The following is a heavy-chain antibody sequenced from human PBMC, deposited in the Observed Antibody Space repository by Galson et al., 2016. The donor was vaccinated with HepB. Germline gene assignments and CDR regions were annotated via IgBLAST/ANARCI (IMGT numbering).Heavy chain of an antibody. CDR3: ARVLFGSGSYWCLDV. V-gene: IGHV3-48*02. J-gene: IGHJ6*02. D-gene: IGHD3-10*01. CDR1: GFTFSRYE. CDR2: ISSNSGTT. Sequence: SLRLSCAASGFTFSRYEMNWVRQAPGKGLEWVSYISSNSGTTYYADSVKGRFTLTRDNAKNSLYLQMNSLRDEDTAVYFCARVLFGSGSYWCLDVWGQGTTVTVSS.